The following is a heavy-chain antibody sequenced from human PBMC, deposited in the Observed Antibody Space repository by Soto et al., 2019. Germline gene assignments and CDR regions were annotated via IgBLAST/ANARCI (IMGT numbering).Heavy chain of an antibody. J-gene: IGHJ3*02. D-gene: IGHD3-9*01. Sequence: QVQLVQSGAEVKKPGASVKVSCKASGYTFTGYYVHWVRQAPGQGLEWMGWINPNSGGTNYAQKFQGWVTMTRDTSISTAYMELSRLRSDDTAVYYCARADILTGYYVGAFDIWGQGTMVTVSS. V-gene: IGHV1-2*04. CDR2: INPNSGGT. CDR3: ARADILTGYYVGAFDI. CDR1: GYTFTGYY.